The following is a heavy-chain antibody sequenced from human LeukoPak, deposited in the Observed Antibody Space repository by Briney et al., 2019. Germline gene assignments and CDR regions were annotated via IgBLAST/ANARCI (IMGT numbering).Heavy chain of an antibody. CDR1: GGTFSSYA. D-gene: IGHD3-10*01. CDR2: IIPIFGTA. Sequence: SVKVSCKASGGTFSSYAISWVRQAPGQGLEWMGGIIPIFGTANYAQKFQGRVTMTTDTSTSTAYMELRSLRSDDTAVYYCARWFGESHSSFDYWGQGTLVTVSS. J-gene: IGHJ4*02. V-gene: IGHV1-69*05. CDR3: ARWFGESHSSFDY.